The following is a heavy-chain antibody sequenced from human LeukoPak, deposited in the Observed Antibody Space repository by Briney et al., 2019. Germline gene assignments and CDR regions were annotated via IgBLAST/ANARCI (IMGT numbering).Heavy chain of an antibody. CDR3: AKDISGTYLAALDY. D-gene: IGHD1-26*01. V-gene: IGHV3-9*01. CDR1: GFSFDDYA. Sequence: GRSLRLSCAASGFSFDDYAMHWGRQTPGKSLEWVSGISWNSDTIGYADSVKGRFTISRDNAKNSLYLQMNSLRGEDTALYYCAKDISGTYLAALDYWGQGTLVTVSS. J-gene: IGHJ4*02. CDR2: ISWNSDTI.